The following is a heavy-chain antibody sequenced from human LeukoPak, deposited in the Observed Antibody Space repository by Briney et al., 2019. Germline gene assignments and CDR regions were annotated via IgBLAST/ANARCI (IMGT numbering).Heavy chain of an antibody. J-gene: IGHJ4*02. Sequence: GVSLRLSCAASGFTFSSYNMNWVRQAPGKGLEWVSTISTSSSYIYYADSVKGRFTISRDNGKNSLYLQMSSLRAEDTAVYYCARSKVAGTSDYRGQGTLVAVSS. CDR1: GFTFSSYN. V-gene: IGHV3-21*01. D-gene: IGHD6-19*01. CDR3: ARSKVAGTSDY. CDR2: ISTSSSYI.